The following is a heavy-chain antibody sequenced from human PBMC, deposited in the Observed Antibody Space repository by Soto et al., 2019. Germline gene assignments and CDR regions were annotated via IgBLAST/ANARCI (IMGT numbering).Heavy chain of an antibody. Sequence: GASMKISCKGSGYSFTTYWIGWVRQMPGKGLEWMGIIYPGDSDTRYSPSFQVQVTISADKSTSTAYLQSSSLKASDTAMYYCARHGLWGTSPFDYWGQGTLVTVSS. J-gene: IGHJ4*02. D-gene: IGHD7-27*01. CDR2: IYPGDSDT. V-gene: IGHV5-51*01. CDR1: GYSFTTYW. CDR3: ARHGLWGTSPFDY.